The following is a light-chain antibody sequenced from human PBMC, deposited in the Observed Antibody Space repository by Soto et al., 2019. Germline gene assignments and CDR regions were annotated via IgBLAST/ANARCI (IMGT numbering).Light chain of an antibody. V-gene: IGKV1-39*01. Sequence: DIQMTQSPSSLSASVGDRVTITWRASQSISTFLTWYQQKPGKAPKLLIYGASSLQSGVPSRFSGSYSGTDFTLTISSLQPEDFATYYCQQSYDTPVTFGPGTKVDIK. CDR3: QQSYDTPVT. CDR2: GAS. CDR1: QSISTF. J-gene: IGKJ3*01.